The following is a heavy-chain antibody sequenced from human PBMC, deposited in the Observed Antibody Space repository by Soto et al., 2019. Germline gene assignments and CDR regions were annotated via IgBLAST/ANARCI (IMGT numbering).Heavy chain of an antibody. D-gene: IGHD4-17*01. V-gene: IGHV4-34*01. CDR3: ARAVNRVTRGPNYYYYYYMDV. CDR2: INHSGST. Sequence: QVQLQQWGAGLLKPSETLSLTCAVYGGSFSGYYWSWIRQPPGKGLEWIGEINHSGSTNYNPSLKSRVTISVDTSKNQFSLKLSSVTAADTAVYYCARAVNRVTRGPNYYYYYYMDVWGKGTTVTVSS. J-gene: IGHJ6*03. CDR1: GGSFSGYY.